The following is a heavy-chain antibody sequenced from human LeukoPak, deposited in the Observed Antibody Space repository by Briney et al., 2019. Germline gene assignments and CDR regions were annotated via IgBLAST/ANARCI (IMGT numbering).Heavy chain of an antibody. CDR1: GFTFSSYA. D-gene: IGHD3-22*01. CDR2: ISGSGGST. J-gene: IGHJ4*02. V-gene: IGHV3-23*01. Sequence: GGSLRLSCAASGFTFSSYAMSWVRQAPGNGLEWVSAISGSGGSTYYADSVKGRFTISRDNSKNTLYLQMNSLRAEDTAVYYCAKDRRAAMIVVVTLFDYWGQGTLVTVSS. CDR3: AKDRRAAMIVVVTLFDY.